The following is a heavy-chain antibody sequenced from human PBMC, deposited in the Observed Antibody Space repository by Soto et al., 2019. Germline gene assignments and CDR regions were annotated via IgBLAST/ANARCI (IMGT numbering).Heavy chain of an antibody. J-gene: IGHJ5*02. Sequence: SETLSLTCTVSGTSINICGFWWGWIRLRPGKGLEWIGHIDHSGTAYYNPSLITRVTISIDASKNQFSLNLNSVTAADTAVYYCARRLDDRGDNYFNWFDPWGQGTRVAVSS. CDR1: GTSINICGFW. CDR2: IDHSGTA. D-gene: IGHD2-21*02. V-gene: IGHV4-31*02. CDR3: ARRLDDRGDNYFNWFDP.